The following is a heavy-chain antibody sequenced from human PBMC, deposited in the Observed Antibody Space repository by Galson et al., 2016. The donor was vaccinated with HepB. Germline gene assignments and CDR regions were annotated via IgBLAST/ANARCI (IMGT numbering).Heavy chain of an antibody. V-gene: IGHV3-23*01. CDR3: AKAKDRGYDSGCLDN. Sequence: SLRLSCATSGFIFGDYAMSWFRQAPGKGLEWVSDIRGSGGSPYYADSVLGRFTITRDNSKNTLYLQMNSLRAEDTALYYCAKAKDRGYDSGCLDNWGQGTLVTVSS. CDR1: GFIFGDYA. J-gene: IGHJ4*02. CDR2: IRGSGGSP. D-gene: IGHD6-19*01.